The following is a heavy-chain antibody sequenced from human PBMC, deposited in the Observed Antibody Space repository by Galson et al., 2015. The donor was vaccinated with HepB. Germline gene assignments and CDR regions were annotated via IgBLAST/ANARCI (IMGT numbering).Heavy chain of an antibody. Sequence: SLRLSCAASGFTFSGSAIHWVRQAPGKGPEWVGRIRSKAANYATAYVELLKGGFTISRDDSRNTAYLHMNNLKTEDTAVYYCSRLGDFSGYSSRWGQGTLVTVSS. CDR3: SRLGDFSGYSSR. CDR2: IRSKAANYAT. J-gene: IGHJ4*02. D-gene: IGHD6-13*01. V-gene: IGHV3-73*01. CDR1: GFTFSGSA.